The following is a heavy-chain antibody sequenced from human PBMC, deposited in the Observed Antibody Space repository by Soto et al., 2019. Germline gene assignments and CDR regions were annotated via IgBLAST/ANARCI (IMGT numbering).Heavy chain of an antibody. CDR3: ARAWGLGFDY. CDR2: IYHSGST. J-gene: IGHJ4*02. CDR1: GGSISSGGYS. Sequence: QLQLQESGSGLVKPSQTLSLTCAVSGGSISSGGYSWSWIRQPPGKGLEWIGYIYHSGSTYYNPSLKXXVXLXXDRSKHQFSLKLSSVTAADTAVYYCARAWGLGFDYWGQGTLVTVSS. V-gene: IGHV4-30-2*01. D-gene: IGHD2-21*01.